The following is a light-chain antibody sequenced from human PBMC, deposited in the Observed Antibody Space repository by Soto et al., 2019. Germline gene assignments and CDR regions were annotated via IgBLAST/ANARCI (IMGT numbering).Light chain of an antibody. CDR1: SSDVESYHL. V-gene: IGLV2-23*02. J-gene: IGLJ2*01. CDR2: GIT. Sequence: QSALTQPASVSGSPGQSITISCSGTSSDVESYHLVSWYQQHPGKAPQLIIYGITNRPSGISTRFSGSKSGNTASLTIFGLQAEDEADYYCGSYAFSPSRVVFGGGTKLTVL. CDR3: GSYAFSPSRVV.